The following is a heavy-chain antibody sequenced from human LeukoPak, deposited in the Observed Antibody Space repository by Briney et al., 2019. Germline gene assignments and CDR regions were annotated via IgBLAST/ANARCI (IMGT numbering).Heavy chain of an antibody. J-gene: IGHJ4*02. V-gene: IGHV4-34*01. Sequence: SETLSLTCAVYGGSFSGYYWSWIRQPPGKGLEWIGEINHSGSTNYNPSLKSRVTISVDTSKNQFSLKLSSVTAADTAVYYCARHRRYSRVFDYRGQGTLVTVSS. D-gene: IGHD2-21*01. CDR3: ARHRRYSRVFDY. CDR1: GGSFSGYY. CDR2: INHSGST.